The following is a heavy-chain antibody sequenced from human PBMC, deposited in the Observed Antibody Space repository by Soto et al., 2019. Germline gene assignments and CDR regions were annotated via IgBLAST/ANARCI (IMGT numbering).Heavy chain of an antibody. CDR3: ARHGSN. Sequence: QLQLQESGPGLVKPSETLSLTCTVSGVSISNSSYYWGWIRRPPGKGLEWIGTIYYSGSTSYNPSLKSRVTISVDTSKNQFSLKLTSVTAADTAVYYCARHGSNWGQGTLVTVSS. CDR1: GVSISNSSYY. J-gene: IGHJ4*02. CDR2: IYYSGST. V-gene: IGHV4-39*01.